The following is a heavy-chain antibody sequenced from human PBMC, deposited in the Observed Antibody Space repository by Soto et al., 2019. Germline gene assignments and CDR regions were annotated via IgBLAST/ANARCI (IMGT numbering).Heavy chain of an antibody. CDR3: VKDFSDYGDFWYFDL. Sequence: GGSLRLSCSASGFTFSSYAMHWVRQAPGKGLEYVSAISSNGGSTYYADSVKGRFTISRDNSKNMLYLQMSSLRAEDTAVYYCVKDFSDYGDFWYFDLWGHGTLVTVSS. CDR2: ISSNGGST. CDR1: GFTFSSYA. J-gene: IGHJ2*01. V-gene: IGHV3-64D*06. D-gene: IGHD4-17*01.